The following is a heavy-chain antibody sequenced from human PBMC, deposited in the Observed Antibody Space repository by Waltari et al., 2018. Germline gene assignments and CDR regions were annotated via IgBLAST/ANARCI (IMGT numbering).Heavy chain of an antibody. CDR3: ATDLRNYDSSGYYLW. D-gene: IGHD3-22*01. Sequence: QVQLVQSGAEVKKPGASVKVSCKVSGYTLTELSMHWVRQAPGKGLEWMGGCDPEDGETSYAQKFQGRVTMTEDTSTDTADMELSSLRSEDTAVYYCATDLRNYDSSGYYLWWGQGTLVTVSS. CDR2: CDPEDGET. CDR1: GYTLTELS. V-gene: IGHV1-24*01. J-gene: IGHJ4*02.